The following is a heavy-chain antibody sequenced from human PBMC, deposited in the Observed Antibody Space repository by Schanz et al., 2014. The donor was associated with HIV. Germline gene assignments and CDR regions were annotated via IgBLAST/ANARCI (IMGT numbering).Heavy chain of an antibody. J-gene: IGHJ6*02. CDR1: GFTFRTHG. D-gene: IGHD1-1*01. CDR3: TKEVPPDV. V-gene: IGHV3-33*05. Sequence: QVKLVESGGGVVQPGRSLRLSCAASGFTFRTHGIHWVRQAPAKGLEWVAVISYDGSIKEYADSVKGRFAISRDNSKNTVYLQMNSLRAEDTAVYYCTKEVPPDVWGQGTTVTVTS. CDR2: ISYDGSIK.